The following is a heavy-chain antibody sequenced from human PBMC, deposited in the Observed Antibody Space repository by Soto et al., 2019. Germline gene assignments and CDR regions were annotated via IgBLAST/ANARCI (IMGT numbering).Heavy chain of an antibody. V-gene: IGHV1-8*01. Sequence: ASVKVSCKASGYTFTSYDINWVRQATGQGLEWMGWMNPNSGNTGYAQKFQGRVTMTRNTSISTAYMELSSLRSEDTAVYYCARGRGGAKRYYYGMDVRGQGTTVTVSS. J-gene: IGHJ6*02. CDR3: ARGRGGAKRYYYGMDV. D-gene: IGHD2-15*01. CDR2: MNPNSGNT. CDR1: GYTFTSYD.